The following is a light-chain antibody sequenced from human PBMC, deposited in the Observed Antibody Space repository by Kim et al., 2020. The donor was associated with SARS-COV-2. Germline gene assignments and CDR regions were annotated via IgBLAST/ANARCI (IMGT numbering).Light chain of an antibody. CDR3: CSFTVNSLYV. CDR1: SSDIGGYDF. Sequence: QSAPTQPASVSGSPGQSITISCTGTSSDIGGYDFVSWYQHRPGKAPKLIIYNVDKRASGVSNRLSGSKSGSTASLTMSGLQAEDEADYYCCSFTVNSLYVFGTGTKVTVL. V-gene: IGLV2-14*03. J-gene: IGLJ1*01. CDR2: NVD.